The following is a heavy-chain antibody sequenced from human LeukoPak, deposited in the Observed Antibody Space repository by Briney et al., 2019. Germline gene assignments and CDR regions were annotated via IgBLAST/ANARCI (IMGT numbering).Heavy chain of an antibody. CDR3: AKDTSRDYYDSSGYFPWVAFDI. CDR1: GFTFSSYG. J-gene: IGHJ3*02. D-gene: IGHD3-22*01. Sequence: GGSWRLSWAASGFTFSSYGMHWVRRAPGKGLEGVAFISYDGTNKYYADSVKGRFTISRDNSKNTLYLQMNSLRAEDTAVYYCAKDTSRDYYDSSGYFPWVAFDIWGQGTMVTVSS. CDR2: ISYDGTNK. V-gene: IGHV3-30*18.